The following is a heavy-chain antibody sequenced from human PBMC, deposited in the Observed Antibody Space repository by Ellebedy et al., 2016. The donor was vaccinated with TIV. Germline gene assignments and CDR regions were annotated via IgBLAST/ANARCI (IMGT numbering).Heavy chain of an antibody. V-gene: IGHV3-11*01. Sequence: GESLKISCVGSGFTFSNYYFSWIRQAPGTGLEWVSNISRRGDATDYADSVKGRFTISRDDVTKSLYLQMNSLRAADTAIYYCARDVWALKQAGDGFDLWGQGTMVAVSA. CDR3: ARDVWALKQAGDGFDL. CDR2: ISRRGDAT. CDR1: GFTFSNYY. D-gene: IGHD5/OR15-5a*01. J-gene: IGHJ3*01.